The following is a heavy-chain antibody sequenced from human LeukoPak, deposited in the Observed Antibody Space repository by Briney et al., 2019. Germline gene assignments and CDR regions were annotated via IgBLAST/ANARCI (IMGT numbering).Heavy chain of an antibody. CDR1: GFTFSSYA. V-gene: IGHV3-23*01. CDR2: ISGSGGTT. D-gene: IGHD6-19*01. J-gene: IGHJ4*02. CDR3: AKVGSGWYGVDY. Sequence: GGSLRLSCAASGFTFSSYAMTWVRQAPGKGLEWVSAISGSGGTTYYADSVKGRFTISRENSKNTLYLQMNSLRAEDTAVYYCAKVGSGWYGVDYWGQGTLVTASS.